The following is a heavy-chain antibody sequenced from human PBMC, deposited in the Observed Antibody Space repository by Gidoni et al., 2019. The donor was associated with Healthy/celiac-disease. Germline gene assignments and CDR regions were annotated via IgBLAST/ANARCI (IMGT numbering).Heavy chain of an antibody. CDR3: ARDYCGGDCYSNNYYYYGMDV. Sequence: QVQLVESGGGLVKPGGSLRLSCAASGFTFSDYYMSWIRQAPGKGLEWVSYISSSGRTIYYADSVKGRFTISRDNAKNSLYLQMNSLRAEDTAVYYCARDYCGGDCYSNNYYYYGMDVWGQGTTVTVSS. J-gene: IGHJ6*02. CDR1: GFTFSDYY. V-gene: IGHV3-11*01. CDR2: ISSSGRTI. D-gene: IGHD2-21*02.